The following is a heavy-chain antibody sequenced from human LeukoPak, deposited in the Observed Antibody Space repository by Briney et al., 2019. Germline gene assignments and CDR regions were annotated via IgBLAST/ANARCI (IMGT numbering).Heavy chain of an antibody. CDR1: GGSISSGDYY. CDR3: AREACHESAFDL. J-gene: IGHJ3*01. CDR2: IYYSGST. Sequence: PSETLSLTCTVSGGSISSGDYYWSWLRQPPGKGLEWIGYIYYSGSTNYNPSLKSRVTISVDTSKNQFSLKLSSVTAADTAVYYCAREACHESAFDLWGQGTMVTVSS. V-gene: IGHV4-61*08.